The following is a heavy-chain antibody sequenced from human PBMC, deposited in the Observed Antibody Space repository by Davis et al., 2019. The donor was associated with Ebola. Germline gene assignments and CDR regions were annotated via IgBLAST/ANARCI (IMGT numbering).Heavy chain of an antibody. CDR3: ARAPLYCSGGSCYSVYFDY. D-gene: IGHD2-15*01. Sequence: SVKVSCKASGGTFRSYAISWVRQAPGQGLEWMGRIIPILGIANYAQKFQGRVTITADESTSTAYMELSSLRSEDTAVYYCARAPLYCSGGSCYSVYFDYWGQGTLVTVSS. CDR1: GGTFRSYA. CDR2: IIPILGIA. J-gene: IGHJ4*02. V-gene: IGHV1-69*04.